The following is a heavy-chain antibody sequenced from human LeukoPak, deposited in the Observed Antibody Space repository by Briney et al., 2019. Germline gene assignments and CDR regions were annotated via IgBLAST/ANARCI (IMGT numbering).Heavy chain of an antibody. CDR2: INTNTGNP. Sequence: ASVKVSCKASGYTLTNYYMHWVRQAPGQGLEWMGWINTNTGNPTYAQGFTGRFVFSLDTSVSTAYLQISSLKAEDTAVYYCARGTAVAGDGYGMDVWGQGTTVTVSS. CDR3: ARGTAVAGDGYGMDV. V-gene: IGHV7-4-1*02. D-gene: IGHD6-19*01. CDR1: GYTLTNYY. J-gene: IGHJ6*02.